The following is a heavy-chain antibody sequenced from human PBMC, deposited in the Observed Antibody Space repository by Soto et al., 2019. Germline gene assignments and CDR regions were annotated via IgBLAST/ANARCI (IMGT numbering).Heavy chain of an antibody. J-gene: IGHJ5*02. CDR1: GASISGFY. D-gene: IGHD1-1*01. CDR3: VRDGTKTLRDWFDP. V-gene: IGHV4-4*07. Sequence: SETLSLTWTVSGASISGFYGSWIRKSAGKGLEWIGRIYATGTTDYNPSLKSRVMMSVDTSKKQFSLKLRSVTAADTAVYYCVRDGTKTLRDWFDPCGQGISVTVSS. CDR2: IYATGTT.